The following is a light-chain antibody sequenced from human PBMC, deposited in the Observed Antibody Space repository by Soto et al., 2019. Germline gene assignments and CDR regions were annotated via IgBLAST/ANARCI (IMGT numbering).Light chain of an antibody. CDR1: SSNIGSNY. CDR2: RNN. V-gene: IGLV1-47*01. Sequence: QSALTQQPSASGTPGQRVTISCSGSSSNIGSNYVFWYQQLPGTAPKLLIYRNNERPSGVPDRFSGSKSGTSASLAISGLRSEDEADYHCATWDDSLSGPVLGTGTKVTVL. CDR3: ATWDDSLSGPV. J-gene: IGLJ1*01.